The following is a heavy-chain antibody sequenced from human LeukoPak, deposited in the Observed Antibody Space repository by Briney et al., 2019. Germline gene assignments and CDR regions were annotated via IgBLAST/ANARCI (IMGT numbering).Heavy chain of an antibody. CDR2: ISSSDSTI. V-gene: IGHV3-48*04. J-gene: IGHJ6*03. Sequence: GGSLRLSCAASGFTFSSYSMNWVRQAPGKGLEWVSDISSSDSTIYYTDSVKGRFTISRDSAKSSLYLQMNSLRAEDTAVYYCVRASHIVVVTGIPQGYYYYMDVWGKGTTVTVSS. CDR1: GFTFSSYS. D-gene: IGHD2-21*02. CDR3: VRASHIVVVTGIPQGYYYYMDV.